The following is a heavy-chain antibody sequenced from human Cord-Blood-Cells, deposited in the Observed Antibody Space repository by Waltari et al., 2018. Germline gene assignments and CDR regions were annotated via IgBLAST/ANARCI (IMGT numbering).Heavy chain of an antibody. CDR3: AGGYCSSTSCYGSWFDP. CDR1: GGTFSSYT. V-gene: IGHV1-69*02. J-gene: IGHJ5*02. CDR2: IIPILGIT. D-gene: IGHD2-2*01. Sequence: QVQLVQSGAEVKKPGSSVKVSCKASGGTFSSYTISWVRQAPGQGLEWMGRIIPILGITNYAHKFQGRVTITADKSTSTAYMELRSLRSEDTAVYYCAGGYCSSTSCYGSWFDPWGQGTLVTVSS.